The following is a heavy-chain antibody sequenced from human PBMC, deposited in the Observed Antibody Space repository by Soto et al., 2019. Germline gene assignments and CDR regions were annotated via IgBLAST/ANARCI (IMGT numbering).Heavy chain of an antibody. CDR2: IIPIFGTA. V-gene: IGHV1-69*06. CDR3: ARASYYYDSSGPNNWFDP. Sequence: SVKVSCKASGGTFSSYAISWVRQAPGQGLEWIGGIIPIFGTANYAQKFQGRVTITADKSTSTAYMELSSLRSEDTAVYYCARASYYYDSSGPNNWFDPWGQGTLVTVSS. J-gene: IGHJ5*01. D-gene: IGHD3-22*01. CDR1: GGTFSSYA.